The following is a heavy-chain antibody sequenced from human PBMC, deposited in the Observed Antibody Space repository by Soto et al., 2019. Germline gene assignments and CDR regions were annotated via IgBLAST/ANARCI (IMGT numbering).Heavy chain of an antibody. V-gene: IGHV1-24*01. CDR3: ATVPGFWRDEPFDY. CDR1: GYTLTELS. CDR2: FDPEDGET. Sequence: QVQLVQSGAEVKKPGASVKVSCKVSGYTLTELSMHCVRQAPGKGLEWMGGFDPEDGETVYAQKFQGRVTMTEDTSTDTAYMELSSLRSEDTAVYYCATVPGFWRDEPFDYWGQGTLVTVSS. D-gene: IGHD5-12*01. J-gene: IGHJ4*02.